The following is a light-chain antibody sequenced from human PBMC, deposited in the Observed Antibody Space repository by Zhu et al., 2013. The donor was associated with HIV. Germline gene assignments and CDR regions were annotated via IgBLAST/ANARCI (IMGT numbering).Light chain of an antibody. CDR1: SSDVGSYNR. V-gene: IGLV2-11*01. CDR3: CAYAGSYTYV. Sequence: QSALTQPPSVSGSPGQSVTISCTGTSSDVGSYNRVSWYQQPPGKAPKLMIYDVSKRPSGVPDRFSGSKSGNTASLTISGLQAEDEADYYCCAYAGSYTYVFGTGTKVTVL. J-gene: IGLJ1*01. CDR2: DVS.